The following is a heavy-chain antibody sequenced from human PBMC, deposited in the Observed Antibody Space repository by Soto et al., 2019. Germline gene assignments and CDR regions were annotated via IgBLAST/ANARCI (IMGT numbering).Heavy chain of an antibody. CDR3: ARIGRGYCSGGSCADAFDI. D-gene: IGHD2-15*01. CDR1: GFTFSSYE. CDR2: ISSSGSTI. Sequence: GGSLRLSXAASGFTFSSYEMNWVRQAPGKGLEWVSYISSSGSTIYYADSVKGRFTISRDNAKNSLYLQMNSLRAEDTAVYYCARIGRGYCSGGSCADAFDIWGQGTMVTVSS. J-gene: IGHJ3*02. V-gene: IGHV3-48*03.